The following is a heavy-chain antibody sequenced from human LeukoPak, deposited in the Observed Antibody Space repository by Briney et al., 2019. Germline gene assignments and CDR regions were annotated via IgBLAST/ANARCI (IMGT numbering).Heavy chain of an antibody. V-gene: IGHV3-23*01. CDR1: GFTFSSYA. CDR2: ISGSGGST. CDR3: ATTYYDHVWGSYRPYYFDY. J-gene: IGHJ4*02. Sequence: GGSLRLSCAASGFTFSSYAMSWVRQAPGKGLEWVSAISGSGGSTYYADSVKGRFTISRDNSKNTLYLQMNSLRAEDTAVYYCATTYYDHVWGSYRPYYFDYWGQGTLVTVSS. D-gene: IGHD3-16*02.